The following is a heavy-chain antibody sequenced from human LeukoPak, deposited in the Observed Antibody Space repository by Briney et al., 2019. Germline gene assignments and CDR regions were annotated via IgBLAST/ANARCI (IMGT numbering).Heavy chain of an antibody. CDR3: AREGNGLLSKDLDY. CDR1: GYTFTDYY. V-gene: IGHV1-2*02. CDR2: INPRDGGT. D-gene: IGHD2-15*01. Sequence: GASVEVSCKGSGYTFTDYYLHWVRQAPGQGLEWVGYINPRDGGTSSPPNFRGRVTMTTGASSSTVYMELSRLTSDDTAIYYCAREGNGLLSKDLDYWGQGTLVTVSS. J-gene: IGHJ4*02.